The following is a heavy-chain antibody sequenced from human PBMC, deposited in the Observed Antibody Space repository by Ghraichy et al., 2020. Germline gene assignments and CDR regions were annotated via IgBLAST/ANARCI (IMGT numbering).Heavy chain of an antibody. CDR1: GFTFSSYA. V-gene: IGHV3-23*01. J-gene: IGHJ4*02. CDR3: AKGGGFYDGARLDY. CDR2: ISGSGGST. Sequence: GESLNISCAASGFTFSSYAMSWVRQAPGKGLEWVSAISGSGGSTYYADSVKGRFTISRDNSKNTLYLQMNSLRAEDTAVYYCAKGGGFYDGARLDYWGQGTLVTVSS. D-gene: IGHD5/OR15-5a*01.